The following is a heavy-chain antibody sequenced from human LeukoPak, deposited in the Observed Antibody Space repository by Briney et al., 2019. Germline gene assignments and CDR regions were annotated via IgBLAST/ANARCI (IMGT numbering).Heavy chain of an antibody. CDR1: GFNFNNFA. Sequence: GGSLRLSCAASGFNFNNFAMSWVRQAPGKGLEWVAVISYDGSNKYYADSVKGRFTISRDNSKNTLYLQMNSLRAEDTAVYYCARGGKAMYYFNYWGQGTLVTVSS. D-gene: IGHD4-23*01. CDR2: ISYDGSNK. V-gene: IGHV3-30*04. CDR3: ARGGKAMYYFNY. J-gene: IGHJ4*02.